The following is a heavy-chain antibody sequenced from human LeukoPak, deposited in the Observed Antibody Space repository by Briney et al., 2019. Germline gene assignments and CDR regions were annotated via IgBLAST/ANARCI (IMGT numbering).Heavy chain of an antibody. CDR3: AKEDSSGHWFDY. V-gene: IGHV3-23*01. CDR1: GFTFSSCA. Sequence: GGSLRLSCAASGFTFSSCAKSWVRQAPGKGLEWVSAISGSDTRTYYADSLKGRFTISRDNSKNTLYLQMNSLTAEDTAIYYCAKEDSSGHWFDYWGQGTLVTVSS. J-gene: IGHJ4*02. CDR2: ISGSDTRT. D-gene: IGHD3-22*01.